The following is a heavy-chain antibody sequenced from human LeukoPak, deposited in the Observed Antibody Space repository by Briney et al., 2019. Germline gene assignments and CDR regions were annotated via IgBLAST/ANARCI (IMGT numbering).Heavy chain of an antibody. Sequence: GGSLRLSCAASGFTLSSYAMSWVRQAPGKGLEWVSAISGSGGSTYYADSVKGRFTISRDNSKNTLYLQMNSLRAEDTAVYYCARAVAGPRAFDYWGQGTLVTVSS. CDR1: GFTLSSYA. CDR2: ISGSGGST. J-gene: IGHJ4*02. CDR3: ARAVAGPRAFDY. V-gene: IGHV3-23*01. D-gene: IGHD6-19*01.